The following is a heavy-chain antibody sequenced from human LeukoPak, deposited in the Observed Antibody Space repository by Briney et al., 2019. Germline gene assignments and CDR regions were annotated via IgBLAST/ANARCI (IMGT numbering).Heavy chain of an antibody. CDR3: VRVYGTDWYYSGY. J-gene: IGHJ4*02. CDR2: ISSSGSYI. Sequence: SGGSLRLSCAASGFTFNEFSMNWVRQAPGKGLEWVSSISSSGSYIYYEDSLKGRFTVSRDNAKNSLYLHMTGLTADDTAIYYCVRVYGTDWYYSGYWGQGAVVTVSS. CDR1: GFTFNEFS. D-gene: IGHD5/OR15-5a*01. V-gene: IGHV3-21*04.